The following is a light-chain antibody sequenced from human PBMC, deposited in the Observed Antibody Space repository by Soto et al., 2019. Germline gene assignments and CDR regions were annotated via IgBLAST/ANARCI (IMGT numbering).Light chain of an antibody. CDR3: QQSFSTPYT. Sequence: DIQMTQSPSSLSASVGDSVTIPCRASQRMNKYLNWYQQRSGRAPRLLIHNAASLHSGVPSRYSGSGAGSDFTLTISSLQPEEFATDFLQQSFSTPYTFGQGTKLEI. J-gene: IGKJ2*01. CDR2: NAA. CDR1: QRMNKY. V-gene: IGKV1-39*01.